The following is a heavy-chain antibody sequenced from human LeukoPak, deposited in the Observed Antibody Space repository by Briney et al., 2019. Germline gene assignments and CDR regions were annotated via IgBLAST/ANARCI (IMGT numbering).Heavy chain of an antibody. V-gene: IGHV4-30-2*01. CDR3: ARGGFYFDY. CDR2: VYYSGST. J-gene: IGHJ4*02. CDR1: GGSITSGGNS. Sequence: SQTLSLTCAVSGGSITSGGNSWSWLRQPPGKGLEWIGYVYYSGSTYYNPSLKSRVTISVDRSKNQFSLKLSSVTAADTAVYYCARGGFYFDYWGQGTLVTVSS.